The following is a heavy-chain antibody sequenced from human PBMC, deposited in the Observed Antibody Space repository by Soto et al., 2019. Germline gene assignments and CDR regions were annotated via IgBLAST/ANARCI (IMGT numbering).Heavy chain of an antibody. D-gene: IGHD2-2*02. J-gene: IGHJ6*02. CDR3: ARDSYCSSTSCYIDYYYYGLDV. V-gene: IGHV1-69*04. CDR2: IIPILGIA. Sequence: ASVKVSCKASGGTFSSYTISWVRQAPGQGLEWMGRIIPILGIANYAQKFQGRVTITADKSTSTAYMELSSLRSEDTAVYYCARDSYCSSTSCYIDYYYYGLDVWGQGTTVTVSS. CDR1: GGTFSSYT.